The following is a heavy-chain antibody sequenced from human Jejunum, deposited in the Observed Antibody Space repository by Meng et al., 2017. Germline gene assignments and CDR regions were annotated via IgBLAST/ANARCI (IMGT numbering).Heavy chain of an antibody. Sequence: QLQLQESGPGLVKPSETLSLTCSVSGFSISHMGYHWGWIRQTPGKGLEWIGSIYSGGSTKYNPSLKSRVTVSLDTSKKQFSLHLNSLTAADTAVYFCARQLNVWDSTETYGGDFDFWGQGTLVTVSS. D-gene: IGHD2/OR15-2a*01. CDR3: ARQLNVWDSTETYGGDFDF. J-gene: IGHJ4*02. V-gene: IGHV4-39*01. CDR1: GFSISHMGYH. CDR2: IYSGGST.